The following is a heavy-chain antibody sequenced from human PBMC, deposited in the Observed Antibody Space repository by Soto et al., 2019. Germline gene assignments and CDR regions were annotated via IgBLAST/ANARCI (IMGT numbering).Heavy chain of an antibody. CDR1: GGSISNYY. J-gene: IGHJ4*02. CDR3: TTGSGWTSDH. Sequence: QVQLQESGPGLVKPSETLSLTCTASGGSISNYYWNWIRQPPGKGLEWIGNIHNSENTNYNPSLMRRLTTSLDTSNNQCSLKMNSVTAADTAVYYCTTGSGWTSDHWGRGTLVTVSS. CDR2: IHNSENT. D-gene: IGHD6-19*01. V-gene: IGHV4-59*08.